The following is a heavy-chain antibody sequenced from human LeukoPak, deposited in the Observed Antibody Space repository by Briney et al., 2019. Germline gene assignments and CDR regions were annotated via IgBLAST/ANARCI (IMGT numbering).Heavy chain of an antibody. J-gene: IGHJ4*02. CDR1: GFTFSSYW. V-gene: IGHV3-74*01. D-gene: IGHD6-19*01. CDR3: AREPVAGHFDY. Sequence: GGSLRLSCAASGFTFSSYWMHWVRQAPGKGLVWVSRINSDGSSTSYADSVKGRFTISRDNAKNTLYLQMNSLRAEDTAVHHCAREPVAGHFDYWGQGTLVTVSS. CDR2: INSDGSST.